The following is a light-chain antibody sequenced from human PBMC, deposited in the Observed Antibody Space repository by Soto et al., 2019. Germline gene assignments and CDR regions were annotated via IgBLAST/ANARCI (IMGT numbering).Light chain of an antibody. J-gene: IGLJ1*01. V-gene: IGLV3-21*04. CDR1: NIGNKR. CDR3: QVWDIMTDNYV. CDR2: YDS. Sequence: SYELTQSPSVSVAPEKTATITCGGNNIGNKRVHWYRQKPGQAPVLLISYDSDRPSGMPERFSGSNSGNTATLTISRVEAGDEADYYCQVWDIMTDNYVFGSGTKLTVL.